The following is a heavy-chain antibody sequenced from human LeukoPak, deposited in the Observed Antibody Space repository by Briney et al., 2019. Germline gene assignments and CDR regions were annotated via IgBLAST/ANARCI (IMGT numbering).Heavy chain of an antibody. D-gene: IGHD6-13*01. J-gene: IGHJ5*02. Sequence: GGSLRLSCAASGFTFSSYSMNWVRQAPGKGLEWVSSISSSSSYIYYADSVKGRFTISRNNAKNSLYLQMNSLRAEDTAVYYCARTDGSSWYPGFDPWGQGTLVTVSS. V-gene: IGHV3-21*01. CDR3: ARTDGSSWYPGFDP. CDR1: GFTFSSYS. CDR2: ISSSSSYI.